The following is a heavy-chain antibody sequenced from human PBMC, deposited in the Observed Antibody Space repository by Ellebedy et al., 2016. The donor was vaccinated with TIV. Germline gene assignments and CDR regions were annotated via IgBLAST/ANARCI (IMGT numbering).Heavy chain of an antibody. D-gene: IGHD2-21*02. Sequence: SETLSLTXAVYGGSFSGYIWSWIRQPPGKGLEWLGEIDPSGITRYKPSLRSRVTVSVDTSKNQFSLKLTSVTAADTAVYHCARLGGNYCGGDCGLWGQGTLVTVSS. CDR1: GGSFSGYI. CDR2: IDPSGIT. CDR3: ARLGGNYCGGDCGL. J-gene: IGHJ4*02. V-gene: IGHV4-34*01.